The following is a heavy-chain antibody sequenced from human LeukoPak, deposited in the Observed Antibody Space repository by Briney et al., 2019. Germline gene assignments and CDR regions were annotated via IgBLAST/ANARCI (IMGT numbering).Heavy chain of an antibody. V-gene: IGHV3-7*01. CDR3: AREEPDGMDV. Sequence: GGSLRLSCAASGFTFSSYAMSWVRQAPGKGLEWVANIKQDGSEKYYVDSVKGRFTISRDNAKNSLYLQMNSLRAEDTAVYYCAREEPDGMDVWGQGTTVTVSS. J-gene: IGHJ6*02. CDR2: IKQDGSEK. CDR1: GFTFSSYA.